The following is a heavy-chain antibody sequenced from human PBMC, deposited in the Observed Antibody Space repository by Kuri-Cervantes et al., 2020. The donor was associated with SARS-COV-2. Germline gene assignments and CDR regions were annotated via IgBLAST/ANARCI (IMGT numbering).Heavy chain of an antibody. Sequence: GEPLKISCAASGFTFSDYYITWIRQAPGKGLEWVSYISSSGTTIYYADSVQGRFIISRDNAESSVYLQMNSLRGEDTAVYYCARVAGEGPIYYYYMDVWGKGTTVTVSS. D-gene: IGHD2-21*01. CDR3: ARVAGEGPIYYYYMDV. J-gene: IGHJ6*03. CDR2: ISSSGTTI. V-gene: IGHV3-11*04. CDR1: GFTFSDYY.